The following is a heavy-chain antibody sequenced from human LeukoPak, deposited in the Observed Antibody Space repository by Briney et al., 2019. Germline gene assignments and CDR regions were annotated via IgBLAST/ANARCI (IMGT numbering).Heavy chain of an antibody. D-gene: IGHD5-12*01. CDR2: IWYDGSNK. J-gene: IGHJ4*02. CDR1: GFTFSSYG. CDR3: AKDLDIVATSHFDY. Sequence: GGSLRLFCAASGFTFSSYGMHWVRQAPGKGLEWVAVIWYDGSNKYYADSVKGRFTISRDNSKNTLYLQMNSLRAEDTAVYYCAKDLDIVATSHFDYWGQGTLVTVSS. V-gene: IGHV3-33*06.